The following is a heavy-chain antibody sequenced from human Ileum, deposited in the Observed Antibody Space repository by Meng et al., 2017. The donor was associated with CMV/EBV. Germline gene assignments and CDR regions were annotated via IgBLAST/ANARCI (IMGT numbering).Heavy chain of an antibody. J-gene: IGHJ4*02. CDR1: GDSSSSNF. D-gene: IGHD6-13*01. Sequence: QLQLQELGSGRVKPARTLALTCTVSGDSSSSNFWSWIRQPAGKGLEWIGRIYSSGSTFYNPSLNSRVTMSVDTSKNQFSLSLASVTAADTAVYYCAREGSAVHWGQGTLVTVSS. CDR2: IYSSGST. V-gene: IGHV4-4*07. CDR3: AREGSAVH.